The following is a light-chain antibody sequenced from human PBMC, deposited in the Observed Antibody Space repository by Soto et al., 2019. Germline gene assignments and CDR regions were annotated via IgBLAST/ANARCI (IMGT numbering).Light chain of an antibody. CDR2: DAS. V-gene: IGKV3-15*01. J-gene: IGKJ4*01. Sequence: IVMTQSPATLSVSPGERATLSCRASQSVRSNLAWYQQKPGQAPRLLIYDASTRATGIPARFTGSGSGTEITLTISSLQSEDFAVYYCQQYHNWPLTFGGGTKVDI. CDR3: QQYHNWPLT. CDR1: QSVRSN.